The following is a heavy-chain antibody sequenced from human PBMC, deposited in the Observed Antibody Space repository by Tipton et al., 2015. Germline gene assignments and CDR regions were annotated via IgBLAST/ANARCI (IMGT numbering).Heavy chain of an antibody. V-gene: IGHV3-23*01. CDR1: GFTFSSYA. CDR3: AKEASVAALRQAKRSFDS. D-gene: IGHD5/OR15-5a*01. CDR2: ISGSGGST. Sequence: SLRLSCAASGFTFSSYAMSWVRQAPGKGLEWVSGISGSGGSTYYADSVKGRLTISRANSKNTLFLQLNSLRAEDTAVYYCAKEASVAALRQAKRSFDSSGQG. J-gene: IGHJ4*02.